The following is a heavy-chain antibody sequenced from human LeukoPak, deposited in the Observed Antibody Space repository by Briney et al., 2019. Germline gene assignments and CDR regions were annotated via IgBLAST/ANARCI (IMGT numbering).Heavy chain of an antibody. CDR1: GFTFSSYA. J-gene: IGHJ4*02. CDR3: AKARGYDSSGYNPLY. V-gene: IGHV3-23*01. Sequence: GGSLRLSCAASGFTFSSYAMSWVRQAPGKGLESVSAISAGGGSTYYADSEKGRFTISRDNSQNTLYLQMNSLRAEDTAVYYCAKARGYDSSGYNPLYWGRGPLVIVSS. CDR2: ISAGGGST. D-gene: IGHD3-22*01.